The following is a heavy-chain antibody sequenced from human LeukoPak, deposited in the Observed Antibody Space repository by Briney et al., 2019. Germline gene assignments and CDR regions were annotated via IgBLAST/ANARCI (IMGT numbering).Heavy chain of an antibody. Sequence: GGSLRLSCAASGFTFSSYSMNWVRQAPGKGLEWVSSISSSSSYIYYADSVKGRFTISRDNAKNSLYLQMNSLRAEDTAVYYCARDRRLYYYGSGIKTAWGQGTLVTVSS. CDR2: ISSSSSYI. J-gene: IGHJ4*02. CDR1: GFTFSSYS. CDR3: ARDRRLYYYGSGIKTA. V-gene: IGHV3-21*01. D-gene: IGHD3-10*01.